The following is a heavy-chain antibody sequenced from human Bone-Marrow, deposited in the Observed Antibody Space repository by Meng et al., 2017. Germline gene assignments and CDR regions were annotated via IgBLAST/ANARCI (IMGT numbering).Heavy chain of an antibody. CDR2: IYHSGST. CDR1: GYSISSGYY. D-gene: IGHD5-18*01. J-gene: IGHJ4*02. V-gene: IGHV4-38-2*01. Sequence: GSLRLSCAVSGYSISSGYYWGWIRQPPGKGLEWIGSIYHSGSTYYNPSLKSRVTISVDTSKNQFSLKLNSVTAADTAVYYCATGGDTAMATIDYWGQGTLVTVSS. CDR3: ATGGDTAMATIDY.